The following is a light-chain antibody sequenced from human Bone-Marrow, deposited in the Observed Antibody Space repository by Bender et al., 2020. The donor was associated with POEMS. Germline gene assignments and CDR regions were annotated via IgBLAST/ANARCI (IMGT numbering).Light chain of an antibody. CDR3: CSYAGDSWV. CDR1: DSNFGGNN. Sequence: QSVLTQPPSASGTPGQSVIISCSGTDSNFGGNNVNWYQHLPGTAPRLVVYSNYQRPSGVPDRLSGSKSGNTASLTISGLQSEDEADYYCCSYAGDSWVFGGGTKVTVL. J-gene: IGLJ3*02. V-gene: IGLV1-44*01. CDR2: SNY.